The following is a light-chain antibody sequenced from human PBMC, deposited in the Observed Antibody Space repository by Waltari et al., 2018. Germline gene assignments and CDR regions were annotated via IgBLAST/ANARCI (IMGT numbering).Light chain of an antibody. CDR2: EAT. J-gene: IGKJ3*01. V-gene: IGKV1-5*03. CDR1: QSIGSC. CDR3: QRYNSYPIT. Sequence: DIQMTQSPSTLSASVGDRVTITCRASQSIGSCLAWYQPKPGKAPKLLIYEATSLVSGVPSRFSASGSGTEFTLTISSLQPDDFATYYCQRYNSYPITFGPGTKVDI.